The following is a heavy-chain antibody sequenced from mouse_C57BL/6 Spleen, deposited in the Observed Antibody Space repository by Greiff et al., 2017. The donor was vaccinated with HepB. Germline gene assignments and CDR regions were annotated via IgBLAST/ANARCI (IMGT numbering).Heavy chain of an antibody. V-gene: IGHV1-69*01. D-gene: IGHD2-3*01. Sequence: VQLQQSGAELVMPGASVKLSCKASGYTFTSYWMHWVKQRPGQGLEWIGEIDPSDSYTNYNQKFKGKSTLTVDKSSSTAYMQLSSLTSEDSAVYYCARKGYDGGDYWGQGTSVTVSS. CDR3: ARKGYDGGDY. J-gene: IGHJ4*01. CDR2: IDPSDSYT. CDR1: GYTFTSYW.